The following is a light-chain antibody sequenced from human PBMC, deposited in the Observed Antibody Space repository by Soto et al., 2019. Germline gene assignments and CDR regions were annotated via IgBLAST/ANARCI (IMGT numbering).Light chain of an antibody. Sequence: DIQMTQSPSTLSGSVGDRVTITCRASQTISSWLAWYQQKPGKAPKLLISAASRLQSGVPSRFSGSGSGTDFTLTISSLQPEDFATYYCQQANSFPRTFGQGTKVDIK. CDR1: QTISSW. V-gene: IGKV1-12*01. CDR2: AAS. J-gene: IGKJ1*01. CDR3: QQANSFPRT.